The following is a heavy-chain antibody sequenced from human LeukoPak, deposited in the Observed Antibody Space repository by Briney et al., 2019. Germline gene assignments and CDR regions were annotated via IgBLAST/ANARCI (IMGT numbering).Heavy chain of an antibody. CDR3: ARDSGIVGALDY. CDR1: GGSFSGYY. J-gene: IGHJ4*02. V-gene: IGHV4-34*01. D-gene: IGHD1-26*01. Sequence: SETLSLTCAVYGGSFSGYYWSWIRQPPGKGLEWIGEINHSGSTNYNPSLKSRVTISVDTSKSQFSLKLSSVTAADTAVYYCARDSGIVGALDYWGQGTLVTVSS. CDR2: INHSGST.